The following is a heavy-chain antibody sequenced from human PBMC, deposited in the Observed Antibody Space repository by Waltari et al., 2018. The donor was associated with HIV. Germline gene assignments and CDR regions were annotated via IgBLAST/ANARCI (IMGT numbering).Heavy chain of an antibody. D-gene: IGHD2-15*01. CDR1: GSPFSRYS. V-gene: IGHV3-21*01. Sequence: EVQLVESGVGLVKPGGSRRLSCAASGSPFSRYSMSWVRQAPGKGLEWVSSIDSGNSYLNYADSVRGRFTISRDNAKNSLFLQLNSLRVEDTAFYYCARFDGGGSGVYHWGQGTLVTVSS. CDR2: IDSGNSYL. CDR3: ARFDGGGSGVYH. J-gene: IGHJ5*02.